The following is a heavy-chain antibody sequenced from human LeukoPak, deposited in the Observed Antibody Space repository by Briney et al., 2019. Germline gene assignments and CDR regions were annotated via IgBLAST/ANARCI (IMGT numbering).Heavy chain of an antibody. Sequence: GGSLRLSCAASGFTFSTFAMICVRQPPGKGLEWVSSIFPSGCEIHYADSVRGRFTISRDNSKSTLSLQMNSLRAEDTAIYYCATYRQVLLPFESWGQGTLVTVSS. CDR2: IFPSGCEI. D-gene: IGHD2-8*02. V-gene: IGHV3-23*01. CDR3: ATYRQVLLPFES. CDR1: GFTFSTFA. J-gene: IGHJ4*02.